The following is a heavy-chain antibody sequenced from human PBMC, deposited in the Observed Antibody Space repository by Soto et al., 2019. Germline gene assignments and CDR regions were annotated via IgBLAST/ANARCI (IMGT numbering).Heavy chain of an antibody. V-gene: IGHV4-39*01. CDR1: GGSISSSSYY. CDR2: IYYSGNT. J-gene: IGHJ4*02. CDR3: ARLGGYYQAFDS. Sequence: SEILSLTCTVSGGSISSSSYYWGWIRQPPGKGLEWIGSIYYSGNTYYNPSLKSRVTISVDTAKNQFSLKLSSVTAADTAVYYCARLGGYYQAFDSWGQGTLVTVSS. D-gene: IGHD3-22*01.